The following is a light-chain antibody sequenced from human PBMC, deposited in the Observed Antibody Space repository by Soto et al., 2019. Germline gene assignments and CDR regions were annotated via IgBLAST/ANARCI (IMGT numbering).Light chain of an antibody. J-gene: IGKJ1*01. CDR3: QQYDSFSGT. CDR2: AAS. CDR1: QGIRRD. Sequence: DIQMTQSPSSLSASVGDRVTISCRASQGIRRDLGWYQQQPGKAPKRLIYAASSLESGVPSRFSGSGSGTEFTLTISSLQPEDFATYYCQQYDSFSGTFGQGTKVEIE. V-gene: IGKV1-17*01.